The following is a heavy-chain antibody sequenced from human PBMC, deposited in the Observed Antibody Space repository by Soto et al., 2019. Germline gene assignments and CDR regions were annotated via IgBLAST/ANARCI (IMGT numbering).Heavy chain of an antibody. CDR3: GSLPVGAYFEYLHH. V-gene: IGHV5-51*01. J-gene: IGHJ1*01. CDR1: GYSFTTQW. Sequence: PGESLKISCKASGYSFTTQWIGWVRQMPGKGLVWVGIIFPGDSDTRLSPSFQGQVTMSVDKSISTAYLKWTSLKASNTVMYYCGSLPVGAYFEYLHHWGQGSVVTVS. D-gene: IGHD1-26*01. CDR2: IFPGDSDT.